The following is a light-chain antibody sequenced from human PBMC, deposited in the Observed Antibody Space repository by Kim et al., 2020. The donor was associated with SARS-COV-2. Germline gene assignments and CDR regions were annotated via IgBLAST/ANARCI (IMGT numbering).Light chain of an antibody. Sequence: QSALTQPASVSGSPGQSITISCTGTSSDVGGYNYVSWYQQHPGKAPKLMIYEVSERPSGVSNRFSGSESGNTASLTVSGLQAEDEADYYCSSYTSSSAFYVFGTGTKVTVL. J-gene: IGLJ1*01. CDR3: SSYTSSSAFYV. V-gene: IGLV2-14*01. CDR1: SSDVGGYNY. CDR2: EVS.